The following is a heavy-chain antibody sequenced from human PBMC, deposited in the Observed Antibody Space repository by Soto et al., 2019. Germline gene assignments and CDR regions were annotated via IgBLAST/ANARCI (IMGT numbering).Heavy chain of an antibody. D-gene: IGHD2-15*01. CDR2: IYYSGST. Sequence: QLQLQESGPGLVKPSETLSLTCTVSGGSISSSSYYWGWIRQPPGKGLEWIGSIYYSGSTYYNPSLKSRVTISVDTSKNQFSLKLSSVTAADTALYYCARHPIVVVVALDYWGQGTLVTVSS. V-gene: IGHV4-39*01. J-gene: IGHJ4*02. CDR3: ARHPIVVVVALDY. CDR1: GGSISSSSYY.